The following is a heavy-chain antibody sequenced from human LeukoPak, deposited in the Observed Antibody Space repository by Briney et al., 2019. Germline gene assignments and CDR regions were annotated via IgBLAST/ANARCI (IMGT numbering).Heavy chain of an antibody. CDR1: GGSISSGGYS. D-gene: IGHD3-10*01. Sequence: PSQTLSLTCAVSGGSISSGGYSWSWIRQPPGKGLEWIGYIYHSGSTYYNPSLKSRVTISVDRSKNQFSLKLSSVTAADTAVYYCARGSGTLWFGEFWGQGTLVTVSS. CDR2: IYHSGST. V-gene: IGHV4-30-2*01. CDR3: ARGSGTLWFGEF. J-gene: IGHJ4*02.